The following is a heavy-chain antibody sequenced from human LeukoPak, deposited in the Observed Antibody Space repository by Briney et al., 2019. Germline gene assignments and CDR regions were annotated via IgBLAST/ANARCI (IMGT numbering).Heavy chain of an antibody. J-gene: IGHJ4*02. D-gene: IGHD2-15*01. Sequence: PGGSLRLSCVASGFTISTYSMIWVRQAPGKGLEWVSSISSSSSYIYYAESLKGRFTISRDNAKNSVFLQMNSLRAEDTAVYYCARDPRYCSGGSCYFPGWDQGTLVTVSS. CDR2: ISSSSSYI. V-gene: IGHV3-21*01. CDR1: GFTISTYS. CDR3: ARDPRYCSGGSCYFPG.